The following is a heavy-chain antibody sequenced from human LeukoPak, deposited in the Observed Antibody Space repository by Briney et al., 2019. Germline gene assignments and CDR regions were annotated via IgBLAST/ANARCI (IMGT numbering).Heavy chain of an antibody. D-gene: IGHD3-22*01. CDR2: IWYDGSNK. CDR3: ASTRDVVVIKY. V-gene: IGHV3-33*01. J-gene: IGHJ4*02. CDR1: GFTFSSYG. Sequence: GGSLRLSCVVSGFTFSSYGMHWVRQAPGKGLEWVAVIWYDGSNKYYADSVKGRFTISRDNSKNTLYVQMNSLRAEDTAVYYCASTRDVVVIKYWGQGTLVTVSS.